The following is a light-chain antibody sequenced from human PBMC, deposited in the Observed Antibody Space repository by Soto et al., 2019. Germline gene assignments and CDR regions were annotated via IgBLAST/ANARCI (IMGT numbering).Light chain of an antibody. CDR2: DVS. V-gene: IGLV2-11*01. CDR3: CSYAGSYTSYV. J-gene: IGLJ1*01. Sequence: QSALTQPRSVSGSPGQSVTISCTGTSSDVGGYNYVSWYQQHPGKAPKLMIYDVSKRPSGVPDRFSGFKSGNTASLTISGLQAEDEADYYCCSYAGSYTSYVFGYGTKVSVL. CDR1: SSDVGGYNY.